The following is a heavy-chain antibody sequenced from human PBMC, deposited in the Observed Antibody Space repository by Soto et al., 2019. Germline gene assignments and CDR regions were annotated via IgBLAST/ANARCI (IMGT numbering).Heavy chain of an antibody. V-gene: IGHV3-66*01. CDR2: IHNDGSR. CDR1: GLTVSSNY. D-gene: IGHD4-17*01. CDR3: VGCPLHFGGRYGDRRAY. Sequence: EVLLVESGGGLVQPGGSLRLSCAASGLTVSSNYMSWVRQAPGKGLEWVSVIHNDGSRHYAVSVKGRVTITTDNAKSTVYLRMNILRAEDTAVYYCVGCPLHFGGRYGDRRAYWGKGTLVTVSA. J-gene: IGHJ4*02.